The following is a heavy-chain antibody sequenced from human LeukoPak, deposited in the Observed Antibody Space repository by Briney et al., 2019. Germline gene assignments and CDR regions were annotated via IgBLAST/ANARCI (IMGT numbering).Heavy chain of an antibody. Sequence: ASLKDSCKASGYTFTGYYMHWVRQAPGQGLEWMGWINPNSGGTNYAQKFHGRVTMTRDTSISTAYMELSRLRSDDTAVYYCARGLWFGEFDYWGQGTLVTVSS. V-gene: IGHV1-2*02. D-gene: IGHD3-10*01. CDR3: ARGLWFGEFDY. CDR1: GYTFTGYY. J-gene: IGHJ4*02. CDR2: INPNSGGT.